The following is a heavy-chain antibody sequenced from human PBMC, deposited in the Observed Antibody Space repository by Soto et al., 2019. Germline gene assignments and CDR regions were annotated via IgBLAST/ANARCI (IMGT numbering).Heavy chain of an antibody. CDR1: GFTFSSYG. CDR3: AMSPSSGWPYYYYGMDV. D-gene: IGHD6-19*01. J-gene: IGHJ6*02. V-gene: IGHV3-33*01. Sequence: GGSLRLSCAASGFTFSSYGMHWVRQAPGKGLEWVAVIWYDGSNKYYADSVKGRFTISRDNSKNTLYLQMNSLRAEDTAVYYCAMSPSSGWPYYYYGMDVWGQGTTVTVS. CDR2: IWYDGSNK.